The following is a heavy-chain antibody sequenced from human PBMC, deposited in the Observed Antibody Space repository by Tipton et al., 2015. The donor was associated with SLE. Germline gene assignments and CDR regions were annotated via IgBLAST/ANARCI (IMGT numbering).Heavy chain of an antibody. J-gene: IGHJ3*02. Sequence: TLSLTCTVSGGSMSTYYWSWIRQPPGKGLEWIGYIYYTGSTNYNPSLKSRVTISVDTSKNQFSLELSSVTAADTAVYFCASDFRDAFDIWGQGTPVIVSS. CDR2: IYYTGST. V-gene: IGHV4-59*01. CDR1: GGSMSTYY. CDR3: ASDFRDAFDI.